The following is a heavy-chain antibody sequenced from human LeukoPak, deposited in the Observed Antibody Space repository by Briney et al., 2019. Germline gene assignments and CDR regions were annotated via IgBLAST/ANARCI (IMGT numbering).Heavy chain of an antibody. CDR3: ARVRPTFDLGGKYFDL. CDR2: IYYSGST. D-gene: IGHD3-16*01. J-gene: IGHJ2*01. V-gene: IGHV4-39*07. Sequence: SETLSLTCTVSGGSISSSSYYWGWIRQPPGKGLEWIGSIYYSGSTYYNPSLKSRVTISVDMSKNQFSLNVSSVTAADTAVYYCARVRPTFDLGGKYFDLWGRGTLVTVSS. CDR1: GGSISSSSYY.